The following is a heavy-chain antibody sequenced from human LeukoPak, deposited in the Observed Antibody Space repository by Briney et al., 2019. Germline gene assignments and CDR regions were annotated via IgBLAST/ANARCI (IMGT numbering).Heavy chain of an antibody. V-gene: IGHV4-39*01. CDR3: ARHSGTYPRWFDY. D-gene: IGHD1-26*01. Sequence: SETLSLTCTVSGGSIRSISYYWGWIRQPPGKGLEWIGTIYYSGSTYYNPPLKSRVTISVDTSKNQLSLKLSSVTAADTAAYYCARHSGTYPRWFDYWGQGTLVTVSS. CDR2: IYYSGST. J-gene: IGHJ4*02. CDR1: GGSIRSISYY.